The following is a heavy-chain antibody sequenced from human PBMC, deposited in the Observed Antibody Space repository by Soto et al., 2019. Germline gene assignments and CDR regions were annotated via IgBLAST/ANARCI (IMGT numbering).Heavy chain of an antibody. CDR3: ARDYYSSGWYCSDY. CDR1: GFTFSSYG. V-gene: IGHV3-33*01. D-gene: IGHD6-19*01. CDR2: IWYDGSNK. J-gene: IGHJ4*02. Sequence: QVQLVESGGGVVQPGRSLRLSCAASGFTFSSYGMHWVRQAPGKGLEWVAVIWYDGSNKYYADSVKGRFTISRDNSKNTLYLQMNSLRAEDTAVYYCARDYYSSGWYCSDYWGQGTLVTVSS.